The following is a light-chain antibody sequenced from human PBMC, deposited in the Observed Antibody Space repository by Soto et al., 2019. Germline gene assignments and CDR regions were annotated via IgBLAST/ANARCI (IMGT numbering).Light chain of an antibody. CDR3: QQANSFPLS. J-gene: IGKJ4*01. CDR2: AAT. Sequence: DIKMTQSPSSLSASVGDRITITCRAHESVGNWLAWYQQKPGKAPKLLIYAATTLQSGVPSRFSGSRSGTVFSLTVSSLQPEDFAAYYCQQANSFPLSFGGGTKVDIK. CDR1: ESVGNW. V-gene: IGKV1D-12*01.